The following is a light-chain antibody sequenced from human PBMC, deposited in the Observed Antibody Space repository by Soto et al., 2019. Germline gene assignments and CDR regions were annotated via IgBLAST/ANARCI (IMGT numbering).Light chain of an antibody. CDR1: QDINKN. V-gene: IGKV1-33*01. Sequence: DIQMTQSPSSLSASVGDRVTITCQASQDINKNLIWYQQKPGKAPKLLIYDASDLETGVPSRFSGSGSGTGFTFTISSLQPADFATYYCPQYESLPLTFGQGTRLEIK. CDR3: PQYESLPLT. J-gene: IGKJ5*01. CDR2: DAS.